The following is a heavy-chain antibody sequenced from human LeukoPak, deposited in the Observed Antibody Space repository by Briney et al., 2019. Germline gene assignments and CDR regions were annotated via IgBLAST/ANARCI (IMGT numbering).Heavy chain of an antibody. CDR2: IRSKTDGATT. J-gene: IGHJ1*01. CDR1: GFTFSNAW. CDR3: ATNNHGVVSIQH. Sequence: KPGGSLRLSCAASGFTFSNAWMTWVRQAPGKGLEWVGRIRSKTDGATTEYAAPVKGRFTISRDDSKNTLYLQMSSLKTEDTAVYYCATNNHGVVSIQHWGQGTLVTVSS. D-gene: IGHD3-3*01. V-gene: IGHV3-15*01.